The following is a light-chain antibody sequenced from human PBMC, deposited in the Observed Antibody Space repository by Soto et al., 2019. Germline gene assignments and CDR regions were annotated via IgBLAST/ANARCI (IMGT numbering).Light chain of an antibody. J-gene: IGKJ5*01. CDR1: QDISNY. V-gene: IGKV1-33*01. CDR2: DAS. Sequence: DIQMTQSPSSLSASVGDRVTITFQAGQDISNYLNWYQQKPGKAPKLLIYDASNLETGVPSRFSGSGSGTDFTFTISSLQPEDIATYYCQQYDNLITFGQGTRLEIK. CDR3: QQYDNLIT.